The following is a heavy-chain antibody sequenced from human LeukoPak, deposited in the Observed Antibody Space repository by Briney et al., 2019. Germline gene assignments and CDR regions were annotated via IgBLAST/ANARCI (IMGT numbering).Heavy chain of an antibody. Sequence: GGSLRLSCAASGFTFSSYGMHWVRQAPGKGLEWVAFIRYDGSNKYYADSVKGRFTISRDNSINTLFLQMNSLRAEDTAVYYCARGIAAAGTSAFDIWGQGTMVTVSS. D-gene: IGHD6-13*01. CDR2: IRYDGSNK. J-gene: IGHJ3*02. CDR1: GFTFSSYG. V-gene: IGHV3-30*02. CDR3: ARGIAAAGTSAFDI.